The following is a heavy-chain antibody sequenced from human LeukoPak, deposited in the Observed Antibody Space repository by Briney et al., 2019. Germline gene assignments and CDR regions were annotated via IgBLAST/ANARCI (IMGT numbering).Heavy chain of an antibody. V-gene: IGHV3-21*01. CDR1: GFTFGSYS. CDR2: ISSSSSTI. CDR3: ARDRGIVGTTGYYYMDV. D-gene: IGHD1-26*01. Sequence: GGSLRLSCAASGFTFGSYSMNWVRQAPGKGLEWVSSISSSSSTIYYADSVKGRFTISRDNAKNSLYLQMNSLRAEDTAVYYCARDRGIVGTTGYYYMDVWGKGITVTVSS. J-gene: IGHJ6*03.